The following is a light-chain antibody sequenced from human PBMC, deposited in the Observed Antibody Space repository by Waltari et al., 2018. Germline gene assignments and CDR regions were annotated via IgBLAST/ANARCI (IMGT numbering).Light chain of an antibody. CDR3: CSFSGANNLL. Sequence: QSALTQPPSASGSPGQSVTFSCTVTARDIGGFHFVSWYQQHPDKAPRLIIYDVSKRPSGVADRFSGSKSGNTASLTVSGLQAEDEADYFCCSFSGANNLLFGGGTRLTV. V-gene: IGLV2-8*01. CDR2: DVS. CDR1: ARDIGGFHF. J-gene: IGLJ2*01.